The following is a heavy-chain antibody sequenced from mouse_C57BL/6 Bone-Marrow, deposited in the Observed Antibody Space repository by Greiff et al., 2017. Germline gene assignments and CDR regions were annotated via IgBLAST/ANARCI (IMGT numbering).Heavy chain of an antibody. D-gene: IGHD1-1*01. Sequence: QVQLQQSGPELVRPGASVKISCKAPGYTFTSHWMQWVRQRPGQGLEWIGEIFPGSGSSYYNEKFKGKATLAVDTSSSTAYMQISSLTSEASAVYFCARSSTTVVAPYWYLDVWGTGTTVTVSS. CDR1: GYTFTSHW. CDR2: IFPGSGSS. V-gene: IGHV1-56*01. CDR3: ARSSTTVVAPYWYLDV. J-gene: IGHJ1*03.